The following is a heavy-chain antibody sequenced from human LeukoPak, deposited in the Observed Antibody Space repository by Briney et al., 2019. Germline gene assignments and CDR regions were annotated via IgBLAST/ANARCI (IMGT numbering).Heavy chain of an antibody. CDR2: IDSSSGTI. CDR1: GFTFSSYS. CDR3: ARAVLGHGSALYYYYYMDV. V-gene: IGHV3-48*01. D-gene: IGHD3-10*01. J-gene: IGHJ6*03. Sequence: PGGSLRLSCAASGFTFSSYSMNWVRQAPGKGLEWVSYIDSSSGTIYYADSVKGRFTISRDSAKNSLYLQMNSLRAEDTAVYYCARAVLGHGSALYYYYYMDVWGKGTTVTISS.